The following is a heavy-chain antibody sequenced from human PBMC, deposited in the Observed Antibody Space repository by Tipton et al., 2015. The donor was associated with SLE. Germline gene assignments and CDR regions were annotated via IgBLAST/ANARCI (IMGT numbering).Heavy chain of an antibody. CDR3: ARRCGMGLYR. CDR2: INHSGST. J-gene: IGHJ4*02. V-gene: IGHV4-34*01. CDR1: GGSFSVYH. Sequence: TLSLTCAVYGGSFSVYHWTWIRQPPGKGLEWIGEINHSGSTKYNPSLKSRVTMSVDTSKNQFSLRLNSVTAADTAVCYCARRCGMGLYRWGQGTLVTVSS. D-gene: IGHD3-3*01.